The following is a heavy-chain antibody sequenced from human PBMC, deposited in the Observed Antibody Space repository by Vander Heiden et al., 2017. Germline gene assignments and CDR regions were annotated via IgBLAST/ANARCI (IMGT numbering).Heavy chain of an antibody. D-gene: IGHD3-16*01. CDR1: GYTFTGHY. Sequence: QAQLVRSGAAGKKPGASVKVSCKASGYTFTGHYMHWVRQAPGQGLEWVGWINPNSGVTNYAQKFQGRVTMTRDTSIRTAYMELSRLRSDDTAVYYCARGEMTAGGVDAFDIWGQGTMVTVST. CDR3: ARGEMTAGGVDAFDI. V-gene: IGHV1-2*02. CDR2: INPNSGVT. J-gene: IGHJ3*02.